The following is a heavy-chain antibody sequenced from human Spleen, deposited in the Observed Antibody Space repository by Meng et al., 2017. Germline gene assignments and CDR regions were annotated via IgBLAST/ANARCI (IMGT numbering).Heavy chain of an antibody. D-gene: IGHD1-26*01. V-gene: IGHV4-31*02. J-gene: IGHJ5*02. CDR2: IYYSGST. Sequence: QPQLQESGPGLVKPSEALSLTCSVSGGSISTSGYYWSWIRQHPGKGLEWIGYIYYSGSTYYNPSLKSRVTISADTSMNQFSLRLTSVTAADTAVYYCAGDFDGSGWFDPWGQGTLVTVSS. CDR1: GGSISTSGYY. CDR3: AGDFDGSGWFDP.